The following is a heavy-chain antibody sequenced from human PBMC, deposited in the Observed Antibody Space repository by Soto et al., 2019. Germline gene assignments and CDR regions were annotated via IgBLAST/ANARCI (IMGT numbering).Heavy chain of an antibody. Sequence: PGXSLRLSCAAPGFTFSGYRRRWIRQAPGKGLEWVEDISVNEGSKYYADSVKSRFTISRDNPKNTLYLQMNSKRAEDTAVYYCARDGAVWNYLDYWGQGTLVTVSS. V-gene: IGHV3-23*01. J-gene: IGHJ4*02. D-gene: IGHD2-15*01. CDR3: ARDGAVWNYLDY. CDR1: GFTFSGYR. CDR2: ISVNEGSK.